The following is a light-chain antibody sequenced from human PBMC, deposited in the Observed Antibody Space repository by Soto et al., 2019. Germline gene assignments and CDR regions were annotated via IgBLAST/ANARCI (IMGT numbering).Light chain of an antibody. Sequence: QSGLTQPPSASGTPGQRIIISCSGSSSNNGRNTVNWYQHLQGRAPKVLIYRNSHRPSGVPDRFSGSQSGSSASLAISGLQSEDEADYYCAAWDDNLRGVVFGGGTKLTVL. CDR2: RNS. CDR3: AAWDDNLRGVV. CDR1: SSNNGRNT. V-gene: IGLV1-44*01. J-gene: IGLJ3*02.